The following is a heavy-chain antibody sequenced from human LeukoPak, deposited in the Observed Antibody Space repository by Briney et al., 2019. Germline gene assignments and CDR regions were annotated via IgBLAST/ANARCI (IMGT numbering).Heavy chain of an antibody. CDR3: ARQPNWNYLWFDP. Sequence: SETLSLTCTVSGGSISSYYWSWIRQPPGKGLEWIGYIYYSGSTNYNPSLKSRVTISVDTSKNQFSLKLSSVTAADTAMYYCARQPNWNYLWFDPWSQGTLVTVSS. D-gene: IGHD1-7*01. CDR1: GGSISSYY. CDR2: IYYSGST. J-gene: IGHJ5*02. V-gene: IGHV4-59*01.